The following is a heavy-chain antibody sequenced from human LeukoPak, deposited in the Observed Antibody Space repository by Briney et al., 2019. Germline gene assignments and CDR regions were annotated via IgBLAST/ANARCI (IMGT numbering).Heavy chain of an antibody. V-gene: IGHV1-46*01. CDR1: GYTFTNNF. CDR2: VNPSGDNT. J-gene: IGHJ5*02. D-gene: IGHD1-26*01. CDR3: ASIVGAP. Sequence: ASVKVSCKASGYTFTNNFMHWVRQAPGQGLEWIGIVNPSGDNTWYAQKFQGRVTMTRNTSISTAYMELSSLRSEDTAVYYCASIVGAPWGQGTLVTVSS.